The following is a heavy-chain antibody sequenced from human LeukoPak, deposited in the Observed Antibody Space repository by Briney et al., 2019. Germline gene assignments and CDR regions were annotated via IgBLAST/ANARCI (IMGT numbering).Heavy chain of an antibody. V-gene: IGHV3-66*01. CDR3: TRGQSYCGADCYSD. CDR2: MYTGGGR. D-gene: IGHD2-21*02. J-gene: IGHJ4*02. CDR1: GFSVSNYY. Sequence: GGSLRLSCAASGFSVSNYYMSSVRQPPGKGLEWVSVMYTGGGRYYGDSVKGRFTISRDNSKNTVFLQMNSLRVEDTALYYCTRGQSYCGADCYSDWGQGTLVTVSS.